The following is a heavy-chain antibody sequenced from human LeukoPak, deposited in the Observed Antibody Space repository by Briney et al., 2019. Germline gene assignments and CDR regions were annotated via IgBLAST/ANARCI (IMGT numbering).Heavy chain of an antibody. V-gene: IGHV3-48*01. J-gene: IGHJ4*02. CDR1: GFTFSSYS. D-gene: IGHD3-22*01. CDR2: ISSSSSTI. Sequence: GGSLRLSCAAFGFTFSSYSTNWVRQAPGKGLEWVSYISSSSSTIYYADSVKGRFTISRDNAKDSLYLRMNSLRAEDTAVYYCASGVGYDSSGYYDYWGQGTLVTVSS. CDR3: ASGVGYDSSGYYDY.